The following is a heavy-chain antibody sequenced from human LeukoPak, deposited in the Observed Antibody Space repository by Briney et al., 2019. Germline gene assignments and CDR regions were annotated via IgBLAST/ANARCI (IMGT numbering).Heavy chain of an antibody. J-gene: IGHJ4*02. Sequence: PSETLSLTCTVSGGSISSSSYYWGWIRQPPGKGLEWIGSIYYSGSTYYNPSLKSRVIISVDTSKNQFSLKLSSVTAADTAVYYCARVYDSSGTNQPFDYWGQGTLVTVSS. CDR3: ARVYDSSGTNQPFDY. V-gene: IGHV4-39*07. CDR1: GGSISSSSYY. D-gene: IGHD3-22*01. CDR2: IYYSGST.